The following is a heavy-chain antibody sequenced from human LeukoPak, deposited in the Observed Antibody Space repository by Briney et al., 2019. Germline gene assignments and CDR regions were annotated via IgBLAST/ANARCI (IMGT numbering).Heavy chain of an antibody. J-gene: IGHJ4*02. CDR1: GFTFSSYA. CDR3: AKDLAGDYHFWY. D-gene: IGHD4-17*01. V-gene: IGHV3-23*01. Sequence: GGSLRLSCAASGFTFSSYAMSWVRQAPGKGLEWVSAISGSGGTYYADSVKGRFTISRDNSKNTLYLQMNSLRAEDTAVYYCAKDLAGDYHFWYWGQGTLVTVSS. CDR2: ISGSGGT.